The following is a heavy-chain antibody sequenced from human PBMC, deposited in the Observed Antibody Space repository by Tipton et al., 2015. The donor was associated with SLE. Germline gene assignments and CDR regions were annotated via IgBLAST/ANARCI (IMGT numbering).Heavy chain of an antibody. CDR1: GFTLRNYW. D-gene: IGHD3-16*02. J-gene: IGHJ5*02. V-gene: IGHV3-74*01. CDR2: INDDGDIT. Sequence: SLRLSCAVSGFTLRNYWMHWVRQVPGKGLVWVARINDDGDITTYADSVRGRFTVSRDNAKNTLYLQMNSLRAEDTAVYYCARRGGLRLGELSTWGQGTLVTVSS. CDR3: ARRGGLRLGELST.